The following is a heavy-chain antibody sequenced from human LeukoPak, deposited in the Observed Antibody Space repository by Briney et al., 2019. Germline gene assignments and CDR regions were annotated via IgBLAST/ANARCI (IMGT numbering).Heavy chain of an antibody. D-gene: IGHD3-10*01. CDR1: GGSLSSYY. V-gene: IGHV4-59*07. Sequence: DPLSLLCALSGGSLSSYYWSGLRQPTGGGPEWIGYLYYIGSTNYNPSHKSRVTISLDSSTHQFSLNLNSLTTADTAVYYCVRHYYDSGTAKGYFQHWGQGTLVTVSS. CDR2: LYYIGST. CDR3: VRHYYDSGTAKGYFQH. J-gene: IGHJ1*01.